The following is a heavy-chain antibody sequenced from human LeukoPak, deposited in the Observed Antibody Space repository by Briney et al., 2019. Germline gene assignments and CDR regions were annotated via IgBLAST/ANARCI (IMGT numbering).Heavy chain of an antibody. CDR2: IYYSGST. CDR3: ARVIAARHRFNWFDP. Sequence: GSLRLSCAASGFTFSSYAMSWVRQAPGKGPEWIGYIYYSGSTNYNPSLKSRVTISVDTSKNQFSLKLSSVTAADTAVYYCARVIAARHRFNWFDPWGQGTLVTVSS. V-gene: IGHV4-59*01. CDR1: GFTFSSYA. D-gene: IGHD6-6*01. J-gene: IGHJ5*02.